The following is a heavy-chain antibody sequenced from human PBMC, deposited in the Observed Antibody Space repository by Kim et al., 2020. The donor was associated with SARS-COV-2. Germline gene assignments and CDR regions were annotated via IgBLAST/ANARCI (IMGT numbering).Heavy chain of an antibody. CDR2: ISSINSST. D-gene: IGHD6-13*01. CDR3: ARAPEGGSSWYDFAS. J-gene: IGHJ4*01. Sequence: GGSLRLSCAASGFTFSDYYMSLIRQAPGKGLEWVSYISSINSSTNYADSVKGRFTISRDNAKKSLYLQMDTLRAEDTGMYYCARAPEGGSSWYDFASWG. V-gene: IGHV3-11*05. CDR1: GFTFSDYY.